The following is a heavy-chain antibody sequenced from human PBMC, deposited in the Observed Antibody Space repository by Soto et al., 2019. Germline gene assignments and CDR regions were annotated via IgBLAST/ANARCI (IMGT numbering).Heavy chain of an antibody. V-gene: IGHV3-30*18. CDR1: GFTFSSYG. CDR2: ISYDGSDQ. D-gene: IGHD3-22*01. CDR3: AKSSSDSSGYRVDY. J-gene: IGHJ4*02. Sequence: GGSLRLSCAASGFTFSSYGMHSVRLAPGKGLEWVAVISYDGSDQYYAESVKGRFTVSRDKSKSTLYLQMNSLRAEDTAVYYCAKSSSDSSGYRVDYWGQGTLVTVSS.